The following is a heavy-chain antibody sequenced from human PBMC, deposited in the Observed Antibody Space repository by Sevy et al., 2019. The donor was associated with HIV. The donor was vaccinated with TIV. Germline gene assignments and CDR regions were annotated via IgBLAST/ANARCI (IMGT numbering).Heavy chain of an antibody. J-gene: IGHJ6*02. D-gene: IGHD2-2*01. CDR3: ARDCSSTTCLWGLDV. Sequence: GGSLRLSCAASGFTFSNYWMSWVRQAPGKGLEWVAHIKRDGSEKYYVDSVKGRFSMSRDNPKNSLYLQMNSLRAEDTAVYYCARDCSSTTCLWGLDVWGQGTTVTVSS. CDR1: GFTFSNYW. CDR2: IKRDGSEK. V-gene: IGHV3-7*03.